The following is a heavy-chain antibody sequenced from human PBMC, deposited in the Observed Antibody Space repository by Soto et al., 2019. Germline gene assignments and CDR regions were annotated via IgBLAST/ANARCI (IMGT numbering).Heavy chain of an antibody. V-gene: IGHV4-59*01. CDR1: GGSISGYY. Sequence: SETLSLTCTVSGGSISGYYWSWIRQPPGKGLEWIGYIYYSGSTNYNPSLKSRVTISVDTSKNQFSLKLSSVTAADTAVYYCARDGGYYTSYYYGMDVWGQGTTVTVSS. J-gene: IGHJ6*02. CDR3: ARDGGYYTSYYYGMDV. D-gene: IGHD3-3*01. CDR2: IYYSGST.